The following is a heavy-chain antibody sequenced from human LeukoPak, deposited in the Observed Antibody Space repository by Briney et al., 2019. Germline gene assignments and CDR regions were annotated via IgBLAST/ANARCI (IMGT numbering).Heavy chain of an antibody. J-gene: IGHJ3*02. D-gene: IGHD3-10*01. CDR3: ATTSANYYRDAFDI. CDR2: FDPEDGET. V-gene: IGHV1-24*01. CDR1: GYTLTELS. Sequence: ASVKVSCEVSGYTLTELSMHWVRQAPGKGLEWMGGFDPEDGETIYAQKFQGRVTMTEDTSTDTAYMELSSLRSEDTAVYYCATTSANYYRDAFDIWGQGTMVTVSS.